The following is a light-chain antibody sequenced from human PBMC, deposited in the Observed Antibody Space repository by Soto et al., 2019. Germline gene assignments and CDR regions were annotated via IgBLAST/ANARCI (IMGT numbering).Light chain of an antibody. CDR1: QSVSSSY. CDR3: QQYGSSPLT. Sequence: EIVLTQSPGTLSLSPGERATLSCRASQSVSSSYLAWYQQKPGQAPRLIIYGASSRATGIPDRFSGSGSGTAFTLTLSRLEPEDFAVYYWQQYGSSPLTFGQGTKVEIK. V-gene: IGKV3-20*01. CDR2: GAS. J-gene: IGKJ1*01.